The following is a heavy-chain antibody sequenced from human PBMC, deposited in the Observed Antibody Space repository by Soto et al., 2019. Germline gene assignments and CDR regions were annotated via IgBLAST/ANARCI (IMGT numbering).Heavy chain of an antibody. CDR1: GFTFSSYE. CDR2: ISSRGTTI. CDR3: ARDIDYYDSSGYQDQ. Sequence: PGGSLRLSCAASGFTFSSYEMNWVRQAPGKGLEWVSYISSRGTTIHYADSVKGRFTISRDNAKNSLYLQMNSLRAEDTAVYYCARDIDYYDSSGYQDQWGQGTQVTVS. J-gene: IGHJ4*02. D-gene: IGHD3-22*01. V-gene: IGHV3-48*03.